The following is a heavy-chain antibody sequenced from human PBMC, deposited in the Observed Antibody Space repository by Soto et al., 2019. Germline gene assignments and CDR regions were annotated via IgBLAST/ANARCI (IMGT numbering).Heavy chain of an antibody. CDR1: GFTFTSYW. CDR3: ARDVAPYYYMDV. V-gene: IGHV3-74*01. J-gene: IGHJ6*03. Sequence: GGSLTLSCAASGFTFTSYWIHWVRQAPGKGLVWVSRINSDGSSTSYADSVKGRFTISRDNAKNTLYLQMNSLRAEDTAVYYCARDVAPYYYMDVWGKGTTVTVSS. CDR2: INSDGSST. D-gene: IGHD2-21*01.